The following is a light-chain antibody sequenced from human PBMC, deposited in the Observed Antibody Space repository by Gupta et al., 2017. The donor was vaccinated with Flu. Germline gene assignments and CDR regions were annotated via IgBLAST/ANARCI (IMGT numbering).Light chain of an antibody. CDR3: QQYGSSPIT. J-gene: IGKJ3*01. CDR1: QSVGSNY. V-gene: IGKV3-20*01. Sequence: EIVLTQSPGTLSLSPGERATLSCRASQSVGSNYLAWYQQNPGQAPRLLIYGASSRATGIPDRFSGSGSGTDFTLTISRLEPEDFAVYYCQQYGSSPITFGHGTKVDIK. CDR2: GAS.